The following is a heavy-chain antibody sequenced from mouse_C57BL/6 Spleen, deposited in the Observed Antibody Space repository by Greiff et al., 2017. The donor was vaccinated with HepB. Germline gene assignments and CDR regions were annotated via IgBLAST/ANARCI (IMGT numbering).Heavy chain of an antibody. CDR1: GFNIKNTY. V-gene: IGHV14-3*01. J-gene: IGHJ4*01. CDR3: ARLGIITTVVATRYYAMDY. Sequence: EVKLQESVAELVRPGASVKLSCTASGFNIKNTYMHWVKQRPEQGLEWIGRIDPANGNTKYAPKFQGKATITADTSSNTAYLQLSSLTSEDTAIYYCARLGIITTVVATRYYAMDYWGQGTSVTVSS. D-gene: IGHD1-1*01. CDR2: IDPANGNT.